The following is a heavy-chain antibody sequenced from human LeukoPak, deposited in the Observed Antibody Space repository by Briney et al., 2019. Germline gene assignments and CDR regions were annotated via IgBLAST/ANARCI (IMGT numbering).Heavy chain of an antibody. CDR1: GGSLSGCY. CDR2: INHSGST. V-gene: IGHV4-34*01. CDR3: ARFSPRQEVVAAIPLIDY. D-gene: IGHD2-15*01. J-gene: IGHJ4*02. Sequence: SETLSLTCAVYGGSLSGCYGSWIRRPPGKGLEWIGEINHSGSTNYHPSIKSRVTISVDTSKNQFSLKLSSVTAADTAVYYCARFSPRQEVVAAIPLIDYWGQGTLVTVSS.